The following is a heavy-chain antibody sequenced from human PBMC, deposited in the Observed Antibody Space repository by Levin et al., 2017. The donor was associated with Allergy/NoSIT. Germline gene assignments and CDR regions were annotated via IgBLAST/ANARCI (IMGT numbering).Heavy chain of an antibody. CDR3: AREDYGSGSYYNGRAFDI. CDR2: IYHSGST. Sequence: PSETLSLTCAVSGGSISSSNWWSWVRQPPGKGLEWIGEIYHSGSTNYNPSLKSRVTISVDKSKNQFSLKLSSVTAADTAVYYCAREDYGSGSYYNGRAFDIWGQGTMVTVSS. D-gene: IGHD3-10*01. V-gene: IGHV4-4*02. J-gene: IGHJ3*02. CDR1: GGSISSSNW.